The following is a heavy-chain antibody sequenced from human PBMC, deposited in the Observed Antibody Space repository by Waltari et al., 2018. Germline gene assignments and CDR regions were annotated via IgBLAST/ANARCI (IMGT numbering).Heavy chain of an antibody. D-gene: IGHD3-22*01. CDR2: IFYSGAT. V-gene: IGHV4-39*01. CDR1: GGSLSRVAYY. J-gene: IGHJ2*01. CDR3: ARQDYYYVKGYFDL. Sequence: QVLLQQWGAGLLKPSETLSLTCAVYGGSLSRVAYYGGWVRQPPGKGLEFIASIFYSGATYYNPSLESRVTISVDTSKNQFSLELTSVTDADTAVYYCARQDYYYVKGYFDLWGRGTLVTVSS.